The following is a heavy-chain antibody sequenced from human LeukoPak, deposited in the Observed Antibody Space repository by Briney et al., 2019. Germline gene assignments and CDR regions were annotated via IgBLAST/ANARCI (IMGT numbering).Heavy chain of an antibody. CDR2: INHTGST. J-gene: IGHJ5*02. V-gene: IGHV4-34*01. Sequence: SEALSLTCAVYGGSFSGYYWSWIRQPPGKGLEWIGEINHTGSTNYNPSLKSRVTISVDTSKNQFSLKLSSVTAADTAMYYCARGEAGYYSSTSCYGFRWFDPWGQGTLVTVSS. CDR1: GGSFSGYY. CDR3: ARGEAGYYSSTSCYGFRWFDP. D-gene: IGHD2-2*01.